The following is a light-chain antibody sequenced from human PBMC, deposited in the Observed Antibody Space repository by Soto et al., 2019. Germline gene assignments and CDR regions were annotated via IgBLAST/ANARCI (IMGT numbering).Light chain of an antibody. CDR1: QGLVYSDGNTY. CDR2: RIS. V-gene: IGKV2-30*01. Sequence: DVVMTQSLLSLPVTLGQPASISCRSSQGLVYSDGNTYLSWFQQRPGQSPRRLIYRISTRDSGVPDRFSGSGSGTDFTLKISRVEAEDVAVYYCLQATHWPYTFGQGTKLDIK. CDR3: LQATHWPYT. J-gene: IGKJ2*01.